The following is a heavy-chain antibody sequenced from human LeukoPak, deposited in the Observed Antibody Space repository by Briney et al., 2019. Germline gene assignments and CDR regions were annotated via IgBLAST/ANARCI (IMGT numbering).Heavy chain of an antibody. V-gene: IGHV1-69*13. J-gene: IGHJ6*03. CDR3: ARDPDWGWEXDYYXXMDX. D-gene: IGHD7-27*01. CDR2: IIPIFGTA. Sequence: GPSVKVSCKASGGTFSSYAISWVRQAPGQGLEWMGGIIPIFGTANYAQKFQGRVTITADESTSTAYMELSSLRSEDTAVYYCARDPDWGWEXDYYXXMDXXXKGXTVT. CDR1: GGTFSSYA.